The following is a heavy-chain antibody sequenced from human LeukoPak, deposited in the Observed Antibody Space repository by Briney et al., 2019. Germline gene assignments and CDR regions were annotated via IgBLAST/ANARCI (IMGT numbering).Heavy chain of an antibody. CDR1: GGSISSGDYY. Sequence: SQTLSLTCTVSGGSISSGDYYWSWIRQPPGKGLEWIGYIYYSGSTYYNPSLKSRVTISVDTSKNQFSLNLTSVTAADTAVYYCARDCEFCDLLFYMNVWGKGTTVTVSS. CDR3: ARDCEFCDLLFYMNV. CDR2: IYYSGST. D-gene: IGHD3-3*01. J-gene: IGHJ6*03. V-gene: IGHV4-30-4*08.